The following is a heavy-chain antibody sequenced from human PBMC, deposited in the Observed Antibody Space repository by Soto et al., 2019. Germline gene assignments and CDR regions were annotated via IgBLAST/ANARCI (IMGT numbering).Heavy chain of an antibody. CDR3: ARHLGYGSGRTYFDY. CDR1: GGSISSYY. J-gene: IGHJ4*02. V-gene: IGHV4-59*08. D-gene: IGHD3-10*01. CDR2: IYYSGST. Sequence: QVQLQESGPGLVKPSETLSLTCTVSGGSISSYYWSWIRQPPGKGLEWIGYIYYSGSTNYNPSLKSRVTISVDTSKNQFSLKLSSVTAADTAVYYCARHLGYGSGRTYFDYWGQGTLVTVSS.